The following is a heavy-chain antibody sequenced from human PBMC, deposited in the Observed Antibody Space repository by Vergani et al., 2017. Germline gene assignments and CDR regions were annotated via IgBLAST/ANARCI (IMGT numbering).Heavy chain of an antibody. D-gene: IGHD1-14*01. CDR2: ISSSSTI. Sequence: EVQLVESGGGLVQPGGSLRLSCAASGFTFSSYSMNWVRQAPGKGLEWVSYISSSSTIYYADSVKGRFTISRDNAKNSLYLQMNSLRAEDTAVYYCASQRNPMGPYYFDYWGQGTLVTVSS. CDR3: ASQRNPMGPYYFDY. J-gene: IGHJ4*02. CDR1: GFTFSSYS. V-gene: IGHV3-48*01.